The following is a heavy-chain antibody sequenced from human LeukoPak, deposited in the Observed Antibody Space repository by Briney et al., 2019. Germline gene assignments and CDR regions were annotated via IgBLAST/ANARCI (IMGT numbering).Heavy chain of an antibody. CDR2: MNPNSGNT. CDR3: ARRDSSGYYYIDY. J-gene: IGHJ4*02. Sequence: ASVKVSCKASGYTFTSYGISWVRQATGQGLEWMGWMNPNSGNTGYAQKFQGRVTMTRNTSISTAYMELSSLRSEDTAVYYCARRDSSGYYYIDYWGQGTLVTVSS. CDR1: GYTFTSYG. V-gene: IGHV1-8*02. D-gene: IGHD3-22*01.